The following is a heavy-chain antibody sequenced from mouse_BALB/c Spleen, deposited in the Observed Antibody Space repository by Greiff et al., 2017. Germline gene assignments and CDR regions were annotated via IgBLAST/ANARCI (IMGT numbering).Heavy chain of an antibody. CDR3: AKHDYYGSSPYWYFDA. CDR1: GFSLTDYG. CDR2: IWGGGST. Sequence: VQGVESGPGLVAPSQSLSITCTVSGFSLTDYGVSWIRQPPGKGLEWLGVIWGGGSTYYNSALKSRLSISKDNSKSQVFLKMNSLQTDDTAMYYCAKHDYYGSSPYWYFDAWGAGTTVTVSS. D-gene: IGHD1-1*01. V-gene: IGHV2-6-5*01. J-gene: IGHJ1*01.